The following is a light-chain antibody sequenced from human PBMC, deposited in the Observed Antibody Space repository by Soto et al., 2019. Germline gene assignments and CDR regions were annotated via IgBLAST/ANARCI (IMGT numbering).Light chain of an antibody. CDR3: TSYAGNYTWV. CDR1: RSDVGGYNY. J-gene: IGLJ3*02. V-gene: IGLV2-11*01. CDR2: DVT. Sequence: QSVLTQPRSVSGSPGQSVNISCTGSRSDVGGYNYVSWYQQHPGGAPKLIIYDVTQRPSGVPDRLSASKSGNTASLTISGLQAEDEADYFCTSYAGNYTWVFGGGTKLTVL.